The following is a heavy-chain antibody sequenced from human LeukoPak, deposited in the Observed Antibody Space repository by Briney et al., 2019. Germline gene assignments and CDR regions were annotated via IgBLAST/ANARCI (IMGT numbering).Heavy chain of an antibody. Sequence: TSQTLSLTCTVSGGSISSGSYYWSWIRQPAGKGLEWIGRIYTSGSTNYNPSLKSRVTISVDTSKNQFSLKLSSVTAADTAVYYCARDRHDYGDYDAPFDPWGQGTLVTVSS. J-gene: IGHJ5*02. CDR3: ARDRHDYGDYDAPFDP. CDR2: IYTSGST. V-gene: IGHV4-61*02. D-gene: IGHD4-17*01. CDR1: GGSISSGSYY.